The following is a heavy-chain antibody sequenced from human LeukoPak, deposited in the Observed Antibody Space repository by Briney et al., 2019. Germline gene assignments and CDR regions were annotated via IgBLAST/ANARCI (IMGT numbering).Heavy chain of an antibody. J-gene: IGHJ4*02. Sequence: ASVKVSCKASGYTFTGYYMHWVRQAPGRGLEWMGWINPNSGGTNYAQKFQGRVTMTRDTSISTAYMELSRLRSDDTAVYYCASFHQMSTGSDYWGQGTLVTVSS. D-gene: IGHD5-24*01. V-gene: IGHV1-2*02. CDR2: INPNSGGT. CDR3: ASFHQMSTGSDY. CDR1: GYTFTGYY.